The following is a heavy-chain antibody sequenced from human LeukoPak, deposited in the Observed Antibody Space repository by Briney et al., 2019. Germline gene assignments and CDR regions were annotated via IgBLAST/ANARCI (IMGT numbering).Heavy chain of an antibody. V-gene: IGHV3-7*05. Sequence: GGSLRLSCAASGFAFSNYCMSWVPQAPGKGLEWVANIKQDGSEKFYVDSVKGRFTISKDNAKNSLHLQMNSLRAEDTAVYYCARERPVPDFYYGMDVWGQGTTVTVSS. CDR1: GFAFSNYC. CDR3: ARERPVPDFYYGMDV. D-gene: IGHD2-2*01. J-gene: IGHJ6*02. CDR2: IKQDGSEK.